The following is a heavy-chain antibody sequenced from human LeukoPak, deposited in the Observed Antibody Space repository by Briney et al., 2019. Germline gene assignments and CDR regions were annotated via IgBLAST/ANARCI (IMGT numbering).Heavy chain of an antibody. CDR3: SRHKPSGYGYEGHFDN. D-gene: IGHD5-18*01. CDR1: GGSISSYY. Sequence: SETLSLTCTASGGSISSYYWSWIRQPPGKGLEWIGYIYYSGSTNYNPSLKSRVTISVDTSKNQFSLKLSSGSDADTAVYYCSRHKPSGYGYEGHFDNWGQGTLVTVSS. J-gene: IGHJ4*02. CDR2: IYYSGST. V-gene: IGHV4-59*01.